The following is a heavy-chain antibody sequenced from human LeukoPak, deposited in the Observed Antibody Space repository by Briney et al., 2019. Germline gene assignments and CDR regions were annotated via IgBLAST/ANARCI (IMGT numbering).Heavy chain of an antibody. J-gene: IGHJ4*02. CDR3: ARGPQWLVPVYYFDY. CDR2: ISYDGSNK. V-gene: IGHV3-33*01. CDR1: GFTFSSYG. Sequence: GGSLRLSCATSGFTFSSYGMHWVRQAPGKGLEWVAIISYDGSNKYYADSVKGRFTISRDTSKNTLYLQMNSLRADDTAVYYCARGPQWLVPVYYFDYWGQGTLVTVSS. D-gene: IGHD6-19*01.